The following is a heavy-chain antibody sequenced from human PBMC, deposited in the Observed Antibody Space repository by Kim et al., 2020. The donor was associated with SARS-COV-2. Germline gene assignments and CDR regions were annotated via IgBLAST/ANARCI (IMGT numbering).Heavy chain of an antibody. CDR3: TRPTGRWGFDY. V-gene: IGHV3-7*01. D-gene: IGHD1-26*01. CDR2: IKRDGNVK. J-gene: IGHJ4*02. Sequence: GGSLRLSCAASGFSFSSYWMTWVRQAPGKGLEWVASIKRDGNVKDYVDSVKGRFTISRDNSKNSLYLQMNSLRAEDTAVYYCTRPTGRWGFDYWGQGALV. CDR1: GFSFSSYW.